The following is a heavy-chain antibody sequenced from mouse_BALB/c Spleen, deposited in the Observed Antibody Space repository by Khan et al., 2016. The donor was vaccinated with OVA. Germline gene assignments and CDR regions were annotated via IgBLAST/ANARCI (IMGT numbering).Heavy chain of an antibody. CDR3: EREGAYYRSDGWFSY. CDR2: INPSNGYT. V-gene: IGHV1-4*01. J-gene: IGHJ3*01. CDR1: GYTFTTYT. D-gene: IGHD2-14*01. Sequence: QVQLQQSGAELARPGASVKMSCKASGYTFTTYTMHWVKQRPGQGLEWIGYINPSNGYTNYNQKLKDKSTLTADKSSSTAYMQLSSLTSDYSAVYYCEREGAYYRSDGWFSYWGQGTLVTVSA.